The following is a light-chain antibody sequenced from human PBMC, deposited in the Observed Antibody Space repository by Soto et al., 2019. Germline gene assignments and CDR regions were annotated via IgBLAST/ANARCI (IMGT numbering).Light chain of an antibody. J-gene: IGKJ1*01. Sequence: EILLTQSPGTLSLSPGERATLSCRASRSSLAWYQQRPGQPPRLLIYGASNRATGVPARFSGSGSGTDFTLTISRLEPEDFAVYYCQQLDDSPPWTFGQGTRVEIK. CDR2: GAS. CDR1: RSS. CDR3: QQLDDSPPWT. V-gene: IGKV3-20*01.